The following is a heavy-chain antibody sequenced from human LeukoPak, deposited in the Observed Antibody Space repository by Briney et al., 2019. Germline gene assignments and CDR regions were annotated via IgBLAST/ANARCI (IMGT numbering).Heavy chain of an antibody. CDR3: ARVTMVRGVMGQLDY. CDR1: GYTFIDYY. J-gene: IGHJ4*02. Sequence: ASVKVSCKASGYTFIDYYMHWVRQAPGQGLEWMGWINPNSGGTNYAQKFQGRVTMTRDTSISTAYMELSRLRSDGTAVYYCARVTMVRGVMGQLDYWGQGTLVTVSS. D-gene: IGHD3-10*01. V-gene: IGHV1-2*02. CDR2: INPNSGGT.